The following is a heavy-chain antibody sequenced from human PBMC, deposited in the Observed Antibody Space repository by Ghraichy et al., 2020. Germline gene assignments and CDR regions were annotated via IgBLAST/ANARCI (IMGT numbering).Heavy chain of an antibody. J-gene: IGHJ6*02. CDR1: GGSINNYY. D-gene: IGHD3-3*01. V-gene: IGHV4-59*01. Sequence: SETLSLTCTVSGGSINNYYWSWIRQPPGKGLEWIGFIYYSGGANYNPSLKSRATISVAASLTQFSLRLSSVTAADTAVYYCARDRAVFGPGGMDVWGQGTTATVSS. CDR2: IYYSGGA. CDR3: ARDRAVFGPGGMDV.